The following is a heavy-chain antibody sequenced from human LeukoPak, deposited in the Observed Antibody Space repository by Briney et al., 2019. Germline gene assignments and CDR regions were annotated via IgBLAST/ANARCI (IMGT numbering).Heavy chain of an antibody. Sequence: SETLSLTCTVSGGSISSSSYYWGWIRQPPGKGLEWIGSIYYSGSTYYNPSLKSRVTISVDTSKNQFSLKLSSVTAADTAVYFCARDSFMITFGGVIVGAFDYWGQGTLVTVSS. CDR1: GGSISSSSYY. D-gene: IGHD3-16*02. CDR3: ARDSFMITFGGVIVGAFDY. CDR2: IYYSGST. J-gene: IGHJ4*02. V-gene: IGHV4-39*07.